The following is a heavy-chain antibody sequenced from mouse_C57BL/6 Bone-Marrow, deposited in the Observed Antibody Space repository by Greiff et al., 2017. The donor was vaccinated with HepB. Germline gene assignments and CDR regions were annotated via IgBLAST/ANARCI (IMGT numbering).Heavy chain of an antibody. CDR3: ARSLYYYGSSYGWFAY. Sequence: VQLQQSGPELVKPGASVKISCKASGYTFTDYYMNWVKQSHGKSLEWIGDINPNNGGTSYNQKFKGKATLTVDKSSSTAYMELRSLTSEDSAVYYCARSLYYYGSSYGWFAYWGQGTLVTVSA. CDR1: GYTFTDYY. D-gene: IGHD1-1*01. J-gene: IGHJ3*01. V-gene: IGHV1-26*01. CDR2: INPNNGGT.